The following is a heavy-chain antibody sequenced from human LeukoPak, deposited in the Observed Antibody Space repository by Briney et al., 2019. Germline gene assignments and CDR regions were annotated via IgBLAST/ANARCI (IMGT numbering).Heavy chain of an antibody. CDR1: GFTFSDYY. D-gene: IGHD6-25*01. CDR3: ACAMREAAYDMDV. Sequence: GGSRRLSCAASGFTFSDYYMSWIRQAPGQGLEWVSYISSSGSTIYYADSVKGRFTISRDNAKNSLYLQMNSLRAEDTAVYYCACAMREAAYDMDVWGQGTTVTVSS. J-gene: IGHJ6*02. CDR2: ISSSGSTI. V-gene: IGHV3-11*01.